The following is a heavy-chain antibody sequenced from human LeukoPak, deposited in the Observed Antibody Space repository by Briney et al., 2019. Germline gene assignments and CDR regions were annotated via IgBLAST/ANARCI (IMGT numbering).Heavy chain of an antibody. J-gene: IGHJ4*02. CDR2: ILDDGRTE. Sequence: GGSLRLSCAASGFTFSSHGMHWVRQAPGKGLEWVAVILDDGRTEYYADSVKGRFTISRDDSKNTVSLQMNSLGDDDTAVFYCTKEGATGSRYNFDYWGQGTLVTVSS. V-gene: IGHV3-30*18. CDR1: GFTFSSHG. CDR3: TKEGATGSRYNFDY. D-gene: IGHD2-15*01.